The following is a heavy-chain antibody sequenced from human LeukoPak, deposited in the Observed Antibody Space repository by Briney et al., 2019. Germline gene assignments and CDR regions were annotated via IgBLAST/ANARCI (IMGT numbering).Heavy chain of an antibody. V-gene: IGHV1-2*06. Sequence: GASVKVSCKASGYTFTGYYMHWVRQAPGQGLEWMGRINPNSGGTNYAQRFQGRVTMTRDTSISTAYMELSRLRSDDTAVYYCARDESLQLVLDNWFDPWGQGTLVTVSS. CDR2: INPNSGGT. J-gene: IGHJ5*02. D-gene: IGHD6-13*01. CDR3: ARDESLQLVLDNWFDP. CDR1: GYTFTGYY.